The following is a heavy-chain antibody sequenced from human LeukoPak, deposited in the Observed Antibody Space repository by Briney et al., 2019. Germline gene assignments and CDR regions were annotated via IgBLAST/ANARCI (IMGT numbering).Heavy chain of an antibody. J-gene: IGHJ4*02. V-gene: IGHV1-18*01. CDR3: ASNHYYGSGSYYPFDY. D-gene: IGHD3-10*01. CDR2: ISAYNGNT. Sequence: ASVKVSCKASGYTFTSYGISWVRQAPGQGLKWMGWISAYNGNTNYAQKLQGRVTMTTDTSTSTAYMELRSLRSDDTAVYYCASNHYYGSGSYYPFDYWGQGTLVTVSS. CDR1: GYTFTSYG.